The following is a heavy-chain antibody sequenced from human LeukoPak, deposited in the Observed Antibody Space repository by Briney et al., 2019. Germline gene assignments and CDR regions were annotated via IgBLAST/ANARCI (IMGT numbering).Heavy chain of an antibody. Sequence: GGSLRLSCAASGFTLSSYWMHWVRQAPGKGLVWVSRINSDGSSTSYADSVKGRFTISRDNAKNTLYLQMNSLRAEDTAVYYCARGIAAAGTGALGFDYWGQGTLVTVSS. V-gene: IGHV3-74*01. CDR1: GFTLSSYW. CDR2: INSDGSST. CDR3: ARGIAAAGTGALGFDY. D-gene: IGHD6-13*01. J-gene: IGHJ4*02.